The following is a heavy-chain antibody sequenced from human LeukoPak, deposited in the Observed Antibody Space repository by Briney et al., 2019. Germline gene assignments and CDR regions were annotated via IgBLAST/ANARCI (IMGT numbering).Heavy chain of an antibody. Sequence: ASVKVSCKASGYTFTGYYMHWVRQAPGQGLEWMGWINPNSTGTDYAQKFQGRVTMTRDTSISTAYMELNRLRSDDTAVYYCARGYYYDSSALPDYWGQGTLVTVSS. J-gene: IGHJ4*02. D-gene: IGHD3-22*01. CDR1: GYTFTGYY. CDR2: INPNSTGT. V-gene: IGHV1-2*02. CDR3: ARGYYYDSSALPDY.